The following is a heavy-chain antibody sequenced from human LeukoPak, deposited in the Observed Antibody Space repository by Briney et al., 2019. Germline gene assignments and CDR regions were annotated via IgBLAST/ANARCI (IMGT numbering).Heavy chain of an antibody. D-gene: IGHD3-22*01. CDR2: ISSSTTNM. Sequence: GGSLRLSCAASGFIFSTYSMNWVRQAPGKGLEWVSYISSSTTNMYYADSVKGRFTISRDNSKNTLYLQMNSLRAEDTAVYYCARDRFYYDHYGMDVWGQGTTVTVSS. J-gene: IGHJ6*02. CDR3: ARDRFYYDHYGMDV. CDR1: GFIFSTYS. V-gene: IGHV3-48*01.